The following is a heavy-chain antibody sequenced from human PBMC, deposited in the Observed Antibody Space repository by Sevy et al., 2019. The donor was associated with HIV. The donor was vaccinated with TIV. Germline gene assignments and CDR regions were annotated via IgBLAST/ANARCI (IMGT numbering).Heavy chain of an antibody. CDR2: ISYDGSNK. CDR1: GFTFSSYA. V-gene: IGHV3-30*04. J-gene: IGHJ4*02. CDR3: ARFSDYVGVDY. Sequence: GGSPRLSCAASGFTFSSYAMHWVRQAPGKGLEWVAVISYDGSNKYYADSVKGRFTISRDNSKNTLYLQMNSLRAEDTAVYYCARFSDYVGVDYWGQGTLVTVSS. D-gene: IGHD5-12*01.